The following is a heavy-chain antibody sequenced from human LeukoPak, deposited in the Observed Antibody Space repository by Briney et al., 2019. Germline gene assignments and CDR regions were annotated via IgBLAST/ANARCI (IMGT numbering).Heavy chain of an antibody. CDR2: IYSDGTT. Sequence: GGSLRLSCAASGFTVSSNYMSWVRQAPGKGLEWVSVIYSDGTTYYVDSVKGRFTISRDNSKNTLYLQMNNLRAEDTAVYYCARETTAPYRHFDYWGQGTLVTVSS. D-gene: IGHD4-17*01. V-gene: IGHV3-66*01. CDR3: ARETTAPYRHFDY. CDR1: GFTVSSNY. J-gene: IGHJ4*02.